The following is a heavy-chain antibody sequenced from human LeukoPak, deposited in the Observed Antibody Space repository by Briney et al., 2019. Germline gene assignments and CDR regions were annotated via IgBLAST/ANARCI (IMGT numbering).Heavy chain of an antibody. CDR3: ARGSYFRDGRGHGYGYGSFYGLDV. J-gene: IGHJ6*02. CDR1: GYTFISHG. V-gene: IGHV1-18*01. CDR2: VMPYNGNT. D-gene: IGHD3-16*01. Sequence: ASVKVSCKTSGYTFISHGLSWVRQAPGQGPDWVGCVMPYNGNTMYAQKFQGRVNMTTDSSTRTTYLHLRDLTFQNTAVYSCARGSYFRDGRGHGYGYGSFYGLDVWGQGTTVTVSS.